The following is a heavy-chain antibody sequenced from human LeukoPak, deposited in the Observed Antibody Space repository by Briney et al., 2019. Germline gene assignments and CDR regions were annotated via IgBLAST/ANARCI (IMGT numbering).Heavy chain of an antibody. CDR2: IYHSGST. V-gene: IGHV4-4*02. CDR1: GGSISSSNW. CDR3: ARDLVVAGNSYYFDY. J-gene: IGHJ4*02. Sequence: SETLSLTCAVSGGSISSSNWWSWVRPPPGKGLEWIGEIYHSGSTNYNPSLKSRVTISVDKSKNQFSLKLSSVTAADTAVYYCARDLVVAGNSYYFDYWGQGTLVTVSS. D-gene: IGHD6-19*01.